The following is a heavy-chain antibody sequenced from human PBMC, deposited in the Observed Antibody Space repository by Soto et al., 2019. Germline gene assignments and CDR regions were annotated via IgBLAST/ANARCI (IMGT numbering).Heavy chain of an antibody. CDR1: GFTFSSYW. CDR2: INSDGSST. CDR3: AREGKTGTKKLEIVYYYYYMDV. Sequence: GGSLRLSCAASGFTFSSYWMHWVRQAPGKGLVWVSRINSDGSSTSYADSVKGRFTISRDNAKNTRYLQMNSLRAEDTAVYYCAREGKTGTKKLEIVYYYYYMDVWGKGTTVTVSS. J-gene: IGHJ6*03. D-gene: IGHD1-1*01. V-gene: IGHV3-74*01.